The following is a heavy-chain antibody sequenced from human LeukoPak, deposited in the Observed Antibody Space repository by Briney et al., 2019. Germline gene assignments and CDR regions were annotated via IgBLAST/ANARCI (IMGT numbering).Heavy chain of an antibody. D-gene: IGHD3-10*01. J-gene: IGHJ6*03. V-gene: IGHV1-69*13. CDR2: IIPIFGTA. CDR3: AREKFGLLWFGELSKPYYYYYMDV. CDR1: GGTFSSYA. Sequence: ASVKVSCKASGGTFSSYAVSWVRQAPGQGLEWMGGIIPIFGTANYAQKFQGRVTITADESTSTAYMELSSLRSEDTAVYYCAREKFGLLWFGELSKPYYYYYMDVWGKGTTVTVSS.